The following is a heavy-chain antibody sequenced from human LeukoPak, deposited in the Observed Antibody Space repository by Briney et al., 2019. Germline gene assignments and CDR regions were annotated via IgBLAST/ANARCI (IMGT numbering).Heavy chain of an antibody. D-gene: IGHD5-18*01. Sequence: GGSLRLSCAASGFTFSSYAMSWVSQAPGKGLEWVSAISGGGGSTYYADSVKGRFTISRDNSKNTLYLQMNSLRAEDTAVYYCARDTGGGYSCYDCWGQGTLVTVSS. V-gene: IGHV3-23*01. J-gene: IGHJ4*02. CDR2: ISGGGGST. CDR3: ARDTGGGYSCYDC. CDR1: GFTFSSYA.